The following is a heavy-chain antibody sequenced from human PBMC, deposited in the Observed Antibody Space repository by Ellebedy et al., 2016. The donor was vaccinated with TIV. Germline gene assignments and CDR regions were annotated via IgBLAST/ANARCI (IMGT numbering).Heavy chain of an antibody. D-gene: IGHD1-1*01. Sequence: SGPTLVKPTETLTLTCTFSGLSFSSDGVGVGWIRQPPAKAPEWLGVIYWNGEKRYSPSLRTRLTITKATSANEVVLTLTNTDPMDTGTYYCVAEQDLEMIDTWGQGTLVTVSS. V-gene: IGHV2-5*04. CDR2: IYWNGEK. CDR1: GLSFSSDGVG. J-gene: IGHJ5*02. CDR3: VAEQDLEMIDT.